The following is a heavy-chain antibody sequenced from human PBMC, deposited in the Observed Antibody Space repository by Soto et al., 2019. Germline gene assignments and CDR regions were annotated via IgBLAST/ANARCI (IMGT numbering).Heavy chain of an antibody. CDR3: ARDPSGQQWPVGYYFDY. V-gene: IGHV1-2*06. D-gene: IGHD6-19*01. CDR2: INPNSGGT. Sequence: QVQLVQSGAEVKKPGASVKVSCKASGYTFTGYYMHWVRQAPGQGLEWMGRINPNSGGTNYAQKFQGRVTMTRDTSIGTDYLELSRLRSDDTAVYYCARDPSGQQWPVGYYFDYWGQGTLVTVSS. J-gene: IGHJ4*02. CDR1: GYTFTGYY.